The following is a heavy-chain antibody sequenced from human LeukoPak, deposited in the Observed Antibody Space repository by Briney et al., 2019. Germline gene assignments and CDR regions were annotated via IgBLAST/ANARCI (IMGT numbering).Heavy chain of an antibody. J-gene: IGHJ4*02. CDR3: AKEKVDIVEDY. Sequence: GGSLRLSCAASGFTFSSYSMNWVRQAPGKGLEWVAVISYDGSNKYYADSVKGRFTISRDNSKNTLYLQMNSLRAEDTAVYYCAKEKVDIVEDYWGQGTLVTVSS. V-gene: IGHV3-30*18. D-gene: IGHD5-12*01. CDR2: ISYDGSNK. CDR1: GFTFSSYS.